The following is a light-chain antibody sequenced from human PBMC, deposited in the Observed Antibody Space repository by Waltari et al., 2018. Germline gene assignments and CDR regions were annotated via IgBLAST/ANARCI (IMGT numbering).Light chain of an antibody. CDR2: VNSDGSH. Sequence: QLVLTQSPSASASLGASVKLTCTLSSGHSSNVIAWHQQQPEKGPRYLLKVNSDGSHSKGDGIPARLSGSSSGAERYLTISSLQSEDEADYYCQTGGHGTWVFGGGTKLTVL. V-gene: IGLV4-69*01. J-gene: IGLJ3*02. CDR1: SGHSSNV. CDR3: QTGGHGTWV.